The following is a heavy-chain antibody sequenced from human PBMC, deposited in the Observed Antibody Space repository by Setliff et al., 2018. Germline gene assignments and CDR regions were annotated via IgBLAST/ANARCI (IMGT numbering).Heavy chain of an antibody. Sequence: ASVKVSCKASGYIFSAYHVHWVRQAPGQGPEWVGCIRPLRGDTKSAQKFQGRLTMTGDASINTAFMELTGLTSDDTAVYYCARAHTWSLPNDNSGYPGWFDPWGQGTLVTVSS. D-gene: IGHD3-22*01. CDR3: ARAHTWSLPNDNSGYPGWFDP. V-gene: IGHV1-2*02. J-gene: IGHJ5*02. CDR1: GYIFSAYH. CDR2: IRPLRGDT.